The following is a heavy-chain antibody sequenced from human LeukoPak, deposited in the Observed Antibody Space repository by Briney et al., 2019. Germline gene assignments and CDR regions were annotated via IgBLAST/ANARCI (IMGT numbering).Heavy chain of an antibody. CDR1: GGSFSGYY. CDR2: INHSGST. CDR3: ARGGVSDWFDP. V-gene: IGHV4-34*01. J-gene: IGHJ5*02. D-gene: IGHD2-8*01. Sequence: SETLSLTCAVYGGSFSGYYWSWIRQPPGKGLEWIGEINHSGSTNYNPSLKSRVTISVDTPKNQFSLKLSSVTAADTAVYYCARGGVSDWFDPWGQGTLVTVSS.